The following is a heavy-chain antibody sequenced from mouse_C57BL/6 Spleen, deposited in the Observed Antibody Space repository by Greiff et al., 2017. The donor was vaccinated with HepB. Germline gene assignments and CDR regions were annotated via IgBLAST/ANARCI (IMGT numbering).Heavy chain of an antibody. Sequence: VQLQQSGPELVKPGASVKISCKASGYTFTDYYMNWVKQSHGKSLEWIGDINPNNGGTSYNQKFKGKATLTVDKSSSTAYMELRSLTSEDSAVYYCARGPYGNIYFDYWGQGTTLTVSS. CDR2: INPNNGGT. D-gene: IGHD2-1*01. J-gene: IGHJ2*01. CDR1: GYTFTDYY. CDR3: ARGPYGNIYFDY. V-gene: IGHV1-26*01.